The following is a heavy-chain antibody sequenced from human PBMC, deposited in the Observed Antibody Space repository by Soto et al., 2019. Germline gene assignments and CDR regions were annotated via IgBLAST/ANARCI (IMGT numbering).Heavy chain of an antibody. CDR3: ARARYHLLHPYSYGMDV. Sequence: GESLKISCKGSGYSFTSYWIGWVRQMPGKGLEWMGIIYPGDSDTRYSPSFQGQVTISADKSRNQVSLKLSSVTAADSAVYFCARARYHLLHPYSYGMDVWGQGTTVTVSS. CDR2: IYPGDSDT. CDR1: GYSFTSYW. D-gene: IGHD2-2*01. V-gene: IGHV5-51*01. J-gene: IGHJ6*02.